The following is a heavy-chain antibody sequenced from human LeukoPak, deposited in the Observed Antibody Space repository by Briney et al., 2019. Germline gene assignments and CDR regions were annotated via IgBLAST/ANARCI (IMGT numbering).Heavy chain of an antibody. CDR2: INPSGGST. CDR3: ARVGSGYYWRSSWYFDL. CDR1: GYTFTSYY. J-gene: IGHJ2*01. Sequence: GASVKVSCKASGYTFTSYYMHWVRQAPGQGLEWMGIINPSGGSTSYAQKFQGRVTMTRNTSISTAYMELSSLRSEDTAVYYCARVGSGYYWRSSWYFDLWGRGTLVTGSS. D-gene: IGHD3-22*01. V-gene: IGHV1-46*01.